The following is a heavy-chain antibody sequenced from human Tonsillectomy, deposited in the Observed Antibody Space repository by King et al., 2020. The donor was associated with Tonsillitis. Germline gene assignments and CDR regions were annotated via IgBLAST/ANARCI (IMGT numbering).Heavy chain of an antibody. D-gene: IGHD5/OR15-5a*01. J-gene: IGHJ4*02. Sequence: VQLVESGAALKKPGASVKVSCKASAHTFTNYGVTWVRQAPGQGLEWMGWITTHNNNTNYAQKLQGRVTMTTDTSTSTAYMELRDLRSDDTAVYYCRIVSTGDSDYWGQGTLVTVSS. CDR1: AHTFTNYG. CDR2: ITTHNNNT. CDR3: RIVSTGDSDY. V-gene: IGHV1-18*01.